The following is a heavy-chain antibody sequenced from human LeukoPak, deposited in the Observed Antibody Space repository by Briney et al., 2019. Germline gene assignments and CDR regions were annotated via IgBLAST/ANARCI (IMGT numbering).Heavy chain of an antibody. J-gene: IGHJ5*02. CDR1: GGSISGYY. D-gene: IGHD6-13*01. CDR3: ARQYSTNWYDDRGWFDP. Sequence: SETLSLTCTVSGGSISGYYWSWIRQPPGKGLEWIGYIYYSGSTNYNPSLKSRVTMSVDTSKNQFSLKLSSVTAADTAFYYCARQYSTNWYDDRGWFDPWGQGTLVTVSS. V-gene: IGHV4-59*08. CDR2: IYYSGST.